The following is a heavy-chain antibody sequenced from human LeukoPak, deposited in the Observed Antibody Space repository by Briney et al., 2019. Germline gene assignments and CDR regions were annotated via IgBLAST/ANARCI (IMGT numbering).Heavy chain of an antibody. CDR2: IYYSGST. CDR1: GGSISSYY. V-gene: IGHV4-59*01. CDR3: ARDYGSGSYYNFHDAFDI. Sequence: SETLPLTCTVSGGSISSYYWSWIRQPPGKGLEWIGYIYYSGSTNYNPSLKSRVTISVDTSKNQFSLKLSSVTAADTAVYYCARDYGSGSYYNFHDAFDIWGQGTMVTVSS. J-gene: IGHJ3*02. D-gene: IGHD3-10*01.